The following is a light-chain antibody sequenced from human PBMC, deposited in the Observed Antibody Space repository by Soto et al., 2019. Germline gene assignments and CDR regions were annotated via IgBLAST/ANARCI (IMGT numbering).Light chain of an antibody. CDR2: EAS. CDR1: QSVSTT. Sequence: EIVMTQSPATLSVSPGERVTLSCRASQSVSTTLAWYQQKPGQAPRLLIYEASTRATGIPARFSGSGSGTEFTLTISSLQSEDSALYYCQQYNNWPSAFGGGTNVEIK. CDR3: QQYNNWPSA. J-gene: IGKJ4*01. V-gene: IGKV3-15*01.